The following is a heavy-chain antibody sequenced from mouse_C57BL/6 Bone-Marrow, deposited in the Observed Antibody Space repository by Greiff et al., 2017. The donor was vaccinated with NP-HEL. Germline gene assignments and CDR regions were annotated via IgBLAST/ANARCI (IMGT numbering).Heavy chain of an antibody. Sequence: QVQLQQSGAELARPGASVKMSCKASGYTFTSYTMHWVKQRPGQGLEWIGYINPSSGYTKYNQKFKDKATLTADKSSSTAYMQLSSLTSEDSAVYYCARLGSHYYAMDYWGLGTSVPVSS. D-gene: IGHD1-1*02. CDR1: GYTFTSYT. CDR3: ARLGSHYYAMDY. V-gene: IGHV1-4*01. CDR2: INPSSGYT. J-gene: IGHJ4*01.